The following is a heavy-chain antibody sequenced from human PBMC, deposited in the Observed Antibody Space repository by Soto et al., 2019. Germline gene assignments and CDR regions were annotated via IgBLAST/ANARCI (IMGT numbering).Heavy chain of an antibody. CDR2: LGAARDP. J-gene: IGHJ6*02. Sequence: EVQLVESGGGSVKPGESLRLSWAASGFSFRDYDMHWVRQRKGKGLEWVSALGAARDPYYVGSVKGRFSVSRDNAQNSLFLQMNNLRVDDTAVYFCARAYLGRLPRRADYYYAMDVWGRGATGTVSS. CDR1: GFSFRDYD. D-gene: IGHD1-26*01. CDR3: ARAYLGRLPRRADYYYAMDV. V-gene: IGHV3-13*05.